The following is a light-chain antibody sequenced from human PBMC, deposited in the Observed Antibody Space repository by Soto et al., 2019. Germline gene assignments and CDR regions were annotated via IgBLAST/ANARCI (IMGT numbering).Light chain of an antibody. V-gene: IGKV1-27*01. Sequence: EIPMTQSPSSLSASVGDRVTITCRASQGISNYLAWYQQQPGKVPKLLIYVASTLQSGVPSRFSGSGSGTDFTLTISSLQPEDVATYYCQKYNSAPWTFGQGTKVEIK. CDR2: VAS. J-gene: IGKJ1*01. CDR1: QGISNY. CDR3: QKYNSAPWT.